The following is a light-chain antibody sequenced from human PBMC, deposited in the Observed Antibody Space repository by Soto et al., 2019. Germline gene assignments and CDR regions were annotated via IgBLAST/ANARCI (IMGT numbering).Light chain of an antibody. V-gene: IGKV1-5*03. CDR2: RAS. J-gene: IGKJ4*01. CDR3: QQYSSYSLT. CDR1: ESFNNW. Sequence: DIQMTQSPSTLSASVGDRVTITCRASESFNNWLAWYQQKPGKAPKLLIYRASTVESGVPSRFSGSGSGAECTLTISSLQPDDLATYYCQQYSSYSLTVGGGTKVEIK.